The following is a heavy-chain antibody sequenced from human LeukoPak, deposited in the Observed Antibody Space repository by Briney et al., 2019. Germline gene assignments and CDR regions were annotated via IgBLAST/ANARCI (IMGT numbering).Heavy chain of an antibody. CDR1: GYTFTLHG. J-gene: IGHJ4*02. CDR2: ISAYNGNT. V-gene: IGHV1-18*01. Sequence: ASVTVSCKASGYTFTLHGISWVRQAPGQGLEWMGWISAYNGNTNYAQKVQGRVTMTTDASTSTAYMELRNLSSDDTGVYYCARDQGIYNHRIIDSWGQGTLVTVSS. CDR3: ARDQGIYNHRIIDS. D-gene: IGHD5-12*01.